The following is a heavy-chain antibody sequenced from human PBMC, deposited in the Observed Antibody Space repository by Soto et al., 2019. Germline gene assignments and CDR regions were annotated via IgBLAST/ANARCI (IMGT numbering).Heavy chain of an antibody. V-gene: IGHV3-23*01. CDR1: GFTFSSYA. J-gene: IGHJ4*02. D-gene: IGHD2-15*01. CDR3: AKGLGGSCYSGVDY. Sequence: GGSLRLSCAVSGFTFSSYAMSWVRQAPGKGLEWVSVISCSGTNTYYADSVKGRFTISRDNSKNTLYLQMNSLRAEDTAVYYCAKGLGGSCYSGVDYWGQGTLVTVSS. CDR2: ISCSGTNT.